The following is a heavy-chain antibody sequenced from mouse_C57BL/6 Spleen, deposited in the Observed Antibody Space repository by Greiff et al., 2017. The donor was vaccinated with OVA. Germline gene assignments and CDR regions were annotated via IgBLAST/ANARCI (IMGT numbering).Heavy chain of an antibody. V-gene: IGHV1-76*01. CDR1: GYTFTDYY. Sequence: QVQLQQSGAELVRPGASVKLSCKASGYTFTDYYINWVKQRPGQGLEWIARIYPGSGNTYYNEKFKGKATLTAEKSSSTAYMQLSSLTSEDSAVYFCARGAVVARGAMDYWGQGTSVTVSS. CDR3: ARGAVVARGAMDY. D-gene: IGHD1-1*01. J-gene: IGHJ4*01. CDR2: IYPGSGNT.